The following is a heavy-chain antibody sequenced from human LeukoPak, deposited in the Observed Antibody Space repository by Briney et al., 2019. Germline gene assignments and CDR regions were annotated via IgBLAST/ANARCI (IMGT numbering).Heavy chain of an antibody. V-gene: IGHV4-59*01. D-gene: IGHD3-16*02. CDR2: IYKSENT. CDR3: ARGGDYVWGSYRLAY. J-gene: IGHJ4*02. Sequence: SETLSLTCSVSAGSISNYYWNWIRQPPGKGLEWIGYIYKSENTNYNPSLKSRVSISVDTSKNQLSLRLSSVTAADTAVYYCARGGDYVWGSYRLAYWGQGALVTVSS. CDR1: AGSISNYY.